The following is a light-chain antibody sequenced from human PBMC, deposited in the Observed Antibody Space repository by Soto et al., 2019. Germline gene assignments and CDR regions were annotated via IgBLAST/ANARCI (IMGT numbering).Light chain of an antibody. V-gene: IGKV3-15*01. CDR1: QSVSSN. CDR2: GAS. Sequence: ETVMMQSPATLSVSPGERATLSCRASQSVSSNLAWYQQKPGQAPRLLIYGASTRATGIPARFSGSGSGTEFTLTISSLQSEDFAVYYCQQYNNWPGWTFGQGTKVEIK. CDR3: QQYNNWPGWT. J-gene: IGKJ1*01.